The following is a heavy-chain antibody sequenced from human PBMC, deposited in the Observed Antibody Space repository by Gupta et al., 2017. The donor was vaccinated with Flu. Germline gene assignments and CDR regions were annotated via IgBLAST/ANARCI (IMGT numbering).Heavy chain of an antibody. J-gene: IGHJ4*02. D-gene: IGHD6-13*01. V-gene: IGHV4-59*08. Sequence: QVQLQESGPGLVKPSETLSLTCTVSGGSISSYYWSWIRQPPGKGLEWIGYIYYSGSTNYNPSLKSRVTISVDTSKNQFSLKLSSVTAADTAVYYCARHGVEGSWYDYWGQGTLVTVSS. CDR1: GGSISSYY. CDR3: ARHGVEGSWYDY. CDR2: IYYSGST.